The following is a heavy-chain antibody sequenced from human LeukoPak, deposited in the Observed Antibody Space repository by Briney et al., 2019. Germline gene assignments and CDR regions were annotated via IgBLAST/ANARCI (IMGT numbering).Heavy chain of an antibody. CDR1: GFTFSSYS. Sequence: PGGSLRLSCAASGFTFSSYSMNWVRQAPGKGLEWVSSISSSSSYIYYADSVKGRFTISRDNAKNSLYLQMNSLRAEDTAVYYCARDRDTAARPRWFDYWGQGTLVTVSS. CDR2: ISSSSSYI. D-gene: IGHD5-18*01. J-gene: IGHJ4*02. V-gene: IGHV3-21*01. CDR3: ARDRDTAARPRWFDY.